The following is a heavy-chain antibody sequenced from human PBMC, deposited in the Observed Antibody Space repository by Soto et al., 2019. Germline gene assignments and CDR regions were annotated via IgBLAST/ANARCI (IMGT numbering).Heavy chain of an antibody. J-gene: IGHJ3*02. CDR3: AREDDSSGYSTPDAFDI. CDR2: INPSGGST. V-gene: IGHV1-46*01. CDR1: GYTFTSYY. D-gene: IGHD3-22*01. Sequence: ASVKVSCKASGYTFTSYYMHWVRQAPGQGLEWMGIINPSGGSTSYAQKFQGRVTMTRDTSTSTVYMELSSLRSEDTAVYYCAREDDSSGYSTPDAFDIWGQGTMVTVSS.